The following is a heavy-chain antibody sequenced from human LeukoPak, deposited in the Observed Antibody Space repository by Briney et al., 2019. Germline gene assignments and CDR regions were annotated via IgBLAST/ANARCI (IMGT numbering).Heavy chain of an antibody. CDR3: ARGAEASNYYGSGSLNY. J-gene: IGHJ4*02. CDR2: MNPNSGNT. D-gene: IGHD3-10*01. Sequence: GASVKVSCKASGYTFTSYDINWVRQATGQGLEWMGWMNPNSGNTGYAQKFQGRVTITRNTSISTAYMELSSLRSEDTAVYYCARGAEASNYYGSGSLNYWGQGTLVTVSS. CDR1: GYTFTSYD. V-gene: IGHV1-8*03.